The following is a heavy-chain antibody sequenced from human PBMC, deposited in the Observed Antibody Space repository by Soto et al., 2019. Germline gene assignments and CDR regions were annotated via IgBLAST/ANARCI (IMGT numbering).Heavy chain of an antibody. J-gene: IGHJ6*02. Sequence: SVKVSCKASGGTFSSYAISWVRQAPGQGLEWMGGIIPIFGTANYAQKFQGRVTITADESTSTAYMELSSLRSEDTAVYYCARDYDSSGYYYNYYYYGMDVWGQGTTVTVSS. V-gene: IGHV1-69*13. CDR2: IIPIFGTA. D-gene: IGHD3-22*01. CDR3: ARDYDSSGYYYNYYYYGMDV. CDR1: GGTFSSYA.